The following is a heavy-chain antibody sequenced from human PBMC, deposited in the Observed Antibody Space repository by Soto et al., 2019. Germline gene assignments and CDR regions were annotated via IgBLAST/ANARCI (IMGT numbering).Heavy chain of an antibody. CDR1: GGSISSGGYY. Sequence: PSETLSLTCTVSGGSISSGGYYWSWIRQHPGKGLEWIGYIYYSGSTYYNPSLKSRVTISVDTSKNQFSLKLSSVTAADTAVYYCARDIRVTIFGVAHNWFDPWGQGTLVTVSS. V-gene: IGHV4-31*03. J-gene: IGHJ5*02. CDR3: ARDIRVTIFGVAHNWFDP. D-gene: IGHD3-3*01. CDR2: IYYSGST.